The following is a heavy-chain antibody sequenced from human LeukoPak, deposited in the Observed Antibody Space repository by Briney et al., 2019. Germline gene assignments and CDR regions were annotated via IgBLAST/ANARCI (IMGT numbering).Heavy chain of an antibody. V-gene: IGHV4-34*01. CDR2: INHSGGT. J-gene: IGHJ6*04. CDR1: GGSFSGYY. D-gene: IGHD2-2*01. Sequence: SETLSLTCAVYGGSFSGYYWNWIRQPPGKGLEWIGEINHSGGTNYNPSLKSRVTISVDTSKNQFSLKLSSVTAADTAVYYCARYCSSTSCYYGMDVWGKGTTVTVSS. CDR3: ARYCSSTSCYYGMDV.